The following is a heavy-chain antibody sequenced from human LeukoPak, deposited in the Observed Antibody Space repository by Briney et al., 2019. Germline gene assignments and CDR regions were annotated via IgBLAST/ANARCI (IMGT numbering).Heavy chain of an antibody. CDR2: IYYSGST. D-gene: IGHD5-12*01. J-gene: IGHJ4*02. V-gene: IGHV4-30-4*01. CDR3: VRLRPGSYFDY. Sequence: SETLSLTCTVSGGSISSGDYYWSWIRQPPGKGLEWIGYIYYSGSTYYNPSLKSRVTISVDTSKNQFSLKLSSVTAADTAVYYCVRLRPGSYFDYWGQGTLVTVSS. CDR1: GGSISSGDYY.